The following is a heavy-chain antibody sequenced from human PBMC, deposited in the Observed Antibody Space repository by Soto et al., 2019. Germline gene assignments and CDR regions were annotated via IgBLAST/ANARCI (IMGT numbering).Heavy chain of an antibody. CDR1: GGSVSSGSYY. D-gene: IGHD3-22*01. Sequence: QVQLQESGPGLVKPSETLSLTCTVSGGSVSSGSYYWSWIRQPPGKGLEWIGYIYYSGSTNYNPSLKSRVNISVDTSKNQFSLKLSSVTAADKAVYYCAREREYYYDSSGYYSRDAFDIWGQGTMVTVSS. CDR2: IYYSGST. CDR3: AREREYYYDSSGYYSRDAFDI. V-gene: IGHV4-61*01. J-gene: IGHJ3*02.